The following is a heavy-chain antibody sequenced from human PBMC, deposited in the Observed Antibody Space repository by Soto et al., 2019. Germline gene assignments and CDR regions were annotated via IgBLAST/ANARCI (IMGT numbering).Heavy chain of an antibody. D-gene: IGHD4-4*01. V-gene: IGHV3-23*01. J-gene: IGHJ4*02. CDR1: GFTFNAYA. CDR2: IGGSGGNR. Sequence: EVQLLESGGDLVQPGGSLRLSCAASGFTFNAYAMTWVRQAPGKGLEWVSAIGGSGGNRYYAASVKGRFTISRDNSKETLDLQMNRLRVEDTAVYYCARVASDYINSIDHWGQGILVTVSS. CDR3: ARVASDYINSIDH.